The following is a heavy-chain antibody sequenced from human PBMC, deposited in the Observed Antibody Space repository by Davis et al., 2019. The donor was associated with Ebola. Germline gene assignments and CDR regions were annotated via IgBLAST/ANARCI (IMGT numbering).Heavy chain of an antibody. Sequence: MPSETLSLTCTVSGGSVSSGSYYWSWVRQPPGKGLEWIGEIYHSGSTNYNPSLKSRVTISVDKSKNQFSLKLSSVTAADTAVYYCARSLRGYSGYDPYYFDYWGQGTLVTVSS. CDR2: IYHSGST. V-gene: IGHV4-39*07. CDR1: GGSVSSGSYY. J-gene: IGHJ4*02. CDR3: ARSLRGYSGYDPYYFDY. D-gene: IGHD5-12*01.